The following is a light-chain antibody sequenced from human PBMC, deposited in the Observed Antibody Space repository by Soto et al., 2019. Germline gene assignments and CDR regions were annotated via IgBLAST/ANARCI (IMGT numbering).Light chain of an antibody. J-gene: IGKJ1*01. CDR3: QKYSKAPWT. CDR2: GAY. CDR1: QYIDDY. V-gene: IGKV1-27*01. Sequence: IWMTQSPSLLSASTGDRVTISCRASQYIDDYVAWYQQKPGTPPKLLIFGAYILQSGVPSRFSGTGSGTEFILTISSLQPEDVATYYCQKYSKAPWTFGQGTKV.